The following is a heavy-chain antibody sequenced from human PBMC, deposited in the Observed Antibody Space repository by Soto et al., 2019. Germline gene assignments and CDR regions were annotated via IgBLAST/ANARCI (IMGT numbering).Heavy chain of an antibody. Sequence: VASVKVSCKASGYTFTSYAMHWVRQAPGQRLEWMGWINAGNGNTKYSQKFQGRVTITRDTSASTAYMELSSLRSEDTAVYYCARGPESDYYYYGMDVWGQGTTVTVSS. CDR3: ARGPESDYYYYGMDV. J-gene: IGHJ6*02. CDR2: INAGNGNT. CDR1: GYTFTSYA. V-gene: IGHV1-3*01.